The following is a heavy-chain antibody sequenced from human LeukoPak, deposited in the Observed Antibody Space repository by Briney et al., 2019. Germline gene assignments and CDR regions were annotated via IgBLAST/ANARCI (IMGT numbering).Heavy chain of an antibody. CDR2: INQDGSAQ. J-gene: IGHJ5*02. D-gene: IGHD6-13*01. CDR3: ARGIATGIDFFDP. Sequence: PGGSLRLSCAASGFTFGSYRMTWVRQAPGKGLEWAANINQDGSAQYYVDSVTGRFTISRDNAKNSLYLQLNSLRAEDTAVYFCARGIATGIDFFDPWGQGTLVTVSS. CDR1: GFTFGSYR. V-gene: IGHV3-7*01.